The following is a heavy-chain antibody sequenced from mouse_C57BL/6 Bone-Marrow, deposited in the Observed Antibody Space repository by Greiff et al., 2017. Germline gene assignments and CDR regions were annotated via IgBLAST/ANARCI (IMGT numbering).Heavy chain of an antibody. CDR3: TLITTVVADY. J-gene: IGHJ2*01. D-gene: IGHD1-1*01. CDR2: IDPENGDT. Sequence: EVQLQQSGAELVRPGASVKLSCTASGFNIKDDYMHWVKQRPEQGLEWIGWIDPENGDTAYASKFQGKATITADTSSNTAYLQLSSLTSEDAAVYYCTLITTVVADYWGQGTTLTVSS. V-gene: IGHV14-4*01. CDR1: GFNIKDDY.